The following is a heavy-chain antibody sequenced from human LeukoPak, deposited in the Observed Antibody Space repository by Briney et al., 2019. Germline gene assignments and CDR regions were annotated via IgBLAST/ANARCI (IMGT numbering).Heavy chain of an antibody. J-gene: IGHJ6*02. Sequence: SVKVSCKASGGSFSASGFSWVRQAPGQGPEWMGGVIPIYGTPSYARKSQGRVTITTDESTSTAYMELSSLRSEDTAVYYCARDHWGIVENGYDYFYYDMDVWGQGTTVAVSS. CDR2: VIPIYGTP. CDR1: GGSFSASG. CDR3: ARDHWGIVENGYDYFYYDMDV. V-gene: IGHV1-69*05. D-gene: IGHD7-27*01.